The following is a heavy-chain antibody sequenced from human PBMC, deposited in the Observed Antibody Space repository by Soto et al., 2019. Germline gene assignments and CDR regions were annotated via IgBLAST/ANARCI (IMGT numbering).Heavy chain of an antibody. D-gene: IGHD5-12*01. J-gene: IGHJ2*01. CDR1: GFSLSTSGVG. V-gene: IGHV2-5*02. CDR2: IYWDDDK. Sequence: QITLKESGPTLVKPTQTLTLTCTLSGFSLSTSGVGVGWIRQPPGKALEWLALIYWDDDKRYSPSLKNRLTLIKDTSKNKVVLTLTNIDPVDTGTYYCAHRRGLLATGQGWYFDLWGRGTRVTVSS. CDR3: AHRRGLLATGQGWYFDL.